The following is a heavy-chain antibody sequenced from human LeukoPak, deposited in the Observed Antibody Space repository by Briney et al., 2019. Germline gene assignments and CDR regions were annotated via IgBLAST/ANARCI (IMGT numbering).Heavy chain of an antibody. D-gene: IGHD5-18*01. CDR1: GFTFSSYA. Sequence: GGPLRLSCAASGFTFSSYAMSWVRQAPGKGLEWVSAISGSGGSTYYADSVKGRFTISRDNSKNTLYLQMNSLRAEDTAVYYCAKQDTAMVYYYYGMDVWGQGTTVTVSS. V-gene: IGHV3-23*01. CDR2: ISGSGGST. J-gene: IGHJ6*02. CDR3: AKQDTAMVYYYYGMDV.